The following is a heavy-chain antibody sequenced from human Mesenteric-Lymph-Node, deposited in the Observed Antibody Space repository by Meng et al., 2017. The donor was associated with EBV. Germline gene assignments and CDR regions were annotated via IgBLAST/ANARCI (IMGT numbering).Heavy chain of an antibody. Sequence: QVQLQESGPGLVKPSETLSRTCTVSGVSVSGDSFYWSWIRQPPGKGLEWIGFIYDSGITHYSPSLKSRVTISVDTSKNQFSLELRSMTPADTAVYYCARDRGWELLDYWGQGTLVTVSS. CDR2: IYDSGIT. CDR1: GVSVSGDSFY. J-gene: IGHJ4*02. D-gene: IGHD1-26*01. V-gene: IGHV4-61*01. CDR3: ARDRGWELLDY.